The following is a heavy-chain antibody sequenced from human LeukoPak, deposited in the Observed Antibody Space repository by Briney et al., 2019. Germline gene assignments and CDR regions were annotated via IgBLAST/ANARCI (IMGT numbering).Heavy chain of an antibody. CDR1: GYTLTELS. Sequence: ASVKVSCKVSGYTLTELSMHWVRQAPGKGLEWMGGFDPEDGETIYAQKFQGRVTMTEDTSTDTAYMGLSSLRSEDTAVYYCATETPAGDYYYYGMDVWGQGTTVTVSS. CDR3: ATETPAGDYYYYGMDV. D-gene: IGHD2-2*01. J-gene: IGHJ6*02. CDR2: FDPEDGET. V-gene: IGHV1-24*01.